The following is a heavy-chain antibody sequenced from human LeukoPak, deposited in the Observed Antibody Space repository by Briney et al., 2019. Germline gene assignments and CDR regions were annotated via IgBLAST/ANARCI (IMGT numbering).Heavy chain of an antibody. CDR2: INPNSGGT. V-gene: IGHV1-2*02. J-gene: IGHJ5*02. CDR3: ARAGYCSSTSCYTWFDP. Sequence: ASVKVSCKASGYTFTGYYMHWVRQAPGQGLEWMGWINPNSGGTNYAQKFQGRVTMTRDTSISTAYMELSRLRSDDTAVYYSARAGYCSSTSCYTWFDPWGQGTLVTVSS. D-gene: IGHD2-2*02. CDR1: GYTFTGYY.